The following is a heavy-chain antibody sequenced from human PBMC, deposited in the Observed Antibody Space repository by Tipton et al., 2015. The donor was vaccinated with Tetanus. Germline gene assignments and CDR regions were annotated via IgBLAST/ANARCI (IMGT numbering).Heavy chain of an antibody. V-gene: IGHV4-59*01. CDR1: GASISSYY. Sequence: TLSLTCSVSGASISSYYWNWIRQVPGKGLEWIGYTHHSGNTNYNPSLKSRVTISVDTSKSQFSLRLASVTAADTAVYYCARSKLLWFGESLSGFDSWGQGTLVTVSA. J-gene: IGHJ4*02. CDR3: ARSKLLWFGESLSGFDS. CDR2: THHSGNT. D-gene: IGHD3-10*01.